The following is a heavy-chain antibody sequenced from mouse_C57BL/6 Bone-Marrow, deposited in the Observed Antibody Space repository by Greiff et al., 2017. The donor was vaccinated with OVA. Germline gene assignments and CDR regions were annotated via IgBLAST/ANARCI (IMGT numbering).Heavy chain of an antibody. CDR2: IDPNSGGT. CDR3: ARGYLGWYFDV. V-gene: IGHV1-72*01. J-gene: IGHJ1*03. CDR1: GYTFTSYW. D-gene: IGHD5-5*01. Sequence: QVQLQQPGAELVKPGASVKLSCKASGYTFTSYWMPWVKQRPGRGLEWIGRIDPNSGGTKYNAKFKSKATLTVDKPSSTAYMQISSLTSEDSAVYYCARGYLGWYFDVWGTGTTVTVSS.